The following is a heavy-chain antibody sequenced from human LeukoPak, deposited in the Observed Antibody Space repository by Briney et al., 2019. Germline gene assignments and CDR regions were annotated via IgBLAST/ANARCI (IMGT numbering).Heavy chain of an antibody. CDR2: ISSSGGST. J-gene: IGHJ5*02. CDR3: AKYGKYYYDSSGYSDA. CDR1: GFTFSSYA. D-gene: IGHD3-22*01. V-gene: IGHV3-23*01. Sequence: GGSLSLSCVASGFTFSSYAMSWVRHAPGKGLECVSAISSSGGSTNYADSVKGRFTISRHNSKNTLYLQKISLRVEDNAVYYCAKYGKYYYDSSGYSDAWGQGALVTVSS.